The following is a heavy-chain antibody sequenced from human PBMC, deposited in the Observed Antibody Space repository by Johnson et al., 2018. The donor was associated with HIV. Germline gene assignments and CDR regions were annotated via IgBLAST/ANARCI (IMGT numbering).Heavy chain of an antibody. J-gene: IGHJ3*02. CDR3: ARDGAQQLARDAFDI. V-gene: IGHV3-30*04. Sequence: QVQLVESGGGVVQPGRSLRLSCAASGFTFSSYTMHWVRQAPGKGLAWVAVISFDGANTYYADSVKVRFTISRDNSKNKLDLQMNSLRAEDTAVYYCARDGAQQLARDAFDIWGQGTMVTVSS. CDR2: ISFDGANT. D-gene: IGHD6-13*01. CDR1: GFTFSSYT.